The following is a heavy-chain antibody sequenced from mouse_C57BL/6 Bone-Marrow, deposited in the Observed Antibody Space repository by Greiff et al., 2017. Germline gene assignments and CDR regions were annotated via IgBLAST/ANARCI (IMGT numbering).Heavy chain of an antibody. CDR2: IDPENGDT. J-gene: IGHJ1*01. D-gene: IGHD2-1*01. V-gene: IGHV14-4*01. CDR1: GFNIKEYY. Sequence: VQLQQSGAELVRPGASVKLSCTASGFNIKEYYMHWVKQRPEQGLEWIGWIDPENGDTEYASKFQGKATITADTSSNTVYLQLSSLTSEDTAVYYCTAVYGNYGYFDVWRSGNTVPVSS. CDR3: TAVYGNYGYFDV.